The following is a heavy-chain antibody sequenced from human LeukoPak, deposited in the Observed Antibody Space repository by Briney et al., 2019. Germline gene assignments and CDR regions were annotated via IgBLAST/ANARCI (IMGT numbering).Heavy chain of an antibody. Sequence: ASVKVSCKASGYTFTSYDINWVRQATGQGLEWMGWMNPNSGNTGYAQKFQGRVTMTRNTSISTAYMELSSLRSEDTAVYYCAKDRHSSGWYSEGFDYWGQGTLVTVSS. V-gene: IGHV1-8*01. CDR1: GYTFTSYD. CDR3: AKDRHSSGWYSEGFDY. CDR2: MNPNSGNT. D-gene: IGHD6-19*01. J-gene: IGHJ4*02.